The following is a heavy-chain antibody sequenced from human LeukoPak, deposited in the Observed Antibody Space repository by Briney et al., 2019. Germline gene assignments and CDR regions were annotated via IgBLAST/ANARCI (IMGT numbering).Heavy chain of an antibody. CDR3: ARATYYYDSSGLDFDY. CDR2: INAGNGNT. CDR1: GYTFTSYA. D-gene: IGHD3-22*01. J-gene: IGHJ4*02. V-gene: IGHV1-3*03. Sequence: PMASVKVSCKASGYTFTSYAMHWVRQAPGQRLEWMGWINAGNGNTKYSQEFQGRVTITRVTSASTAYMELSSLRSEDMAVYYCARATYYYDSSGLDFDYWGQGTLVTVSS.